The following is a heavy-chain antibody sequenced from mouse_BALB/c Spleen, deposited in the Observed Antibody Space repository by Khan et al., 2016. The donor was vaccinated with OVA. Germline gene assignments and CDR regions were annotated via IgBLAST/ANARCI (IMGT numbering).Heavy chain of an antibody. Sequence: VQLKQSGPELVKPGASVKVSCKASGYSFTDYNMFWVKQSLGKSLEWIGYIAPYNGGTNYNQKFMGKATLTVDKSSSTAFMHLDSLTSEDSAVYYCALIYHYGSGFDYWGQGTTRTVSS. CDR1: GYSFTDYN. D-gene: IGHD1-1*01. J-gene: IGHJ2*01. V-gene: IGHV1S135*01. CDR2: IAPYNGGT. CDR3: ALIYHYGSGFDY.